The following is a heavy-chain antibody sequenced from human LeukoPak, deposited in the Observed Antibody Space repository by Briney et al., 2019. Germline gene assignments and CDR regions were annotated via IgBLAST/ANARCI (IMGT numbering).Heavy chain of an antibody. Sequence: GGSLRLSCAASGFTFSTYSMNWVRQAPGKGLEWVSYISSSSSTIYYADSVKGRFTISRDNAKNSLYLQMNSLRAEDTAVYYCAKGAYYDSSGYSFDYWGQGTLVTVSS. D-gene: IGHD3-22*01. J-gene: IGHJ4*02. CDR3: AKGAYYDSSGYSFDY. CDR2: ISSSSSTI. V-gene: IGHV3-48*01. CDR1: GFTFSTYS.